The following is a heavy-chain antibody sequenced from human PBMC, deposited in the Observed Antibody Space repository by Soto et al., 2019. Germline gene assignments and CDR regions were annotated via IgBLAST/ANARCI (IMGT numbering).Heavy chain of an antibody. V-gene: IGHV4-39*07. CDR3: RCTQHSSGYPYYFDY. CDR2: TYYNGNA. D-gene: IGHD3-22*01. Sequence: SETLSLTCNVSGASLDRSNYYWDWIRQSPGKGLEWIGTTYYNGNAYYNPSLRSRVTISVDTSKNQFSLKLSSVTAADTAVYYCRCTQHSSGYPYYFDYSGQGTLVTVSS. CDR1: GASLDRSNYY. J-gene: IGHJ4*02.